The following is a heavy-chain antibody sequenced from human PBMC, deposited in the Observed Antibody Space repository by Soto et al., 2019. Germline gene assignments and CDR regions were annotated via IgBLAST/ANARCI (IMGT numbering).Heavy chain of an antibody. J-gene: IGHJ5*02. CDR2: INSDGSST. Sequence: VQLVESGGGLVQPGGSLRLSCAASGFTFSSYWMHWVRQAPGKGLVRVSRINSDGSSTSYADSVKGRFTISRDNAKNTMYLQMNSPRAEDTAVYYCARGYYGSGHNWFDPWGQGTLVTVSP. V-gene: IGHV3-74*01. CDR3: ARGYYGSGHNWFDP. CDR1: GFTFSSYW. D-gene: IGHD3-10*01.